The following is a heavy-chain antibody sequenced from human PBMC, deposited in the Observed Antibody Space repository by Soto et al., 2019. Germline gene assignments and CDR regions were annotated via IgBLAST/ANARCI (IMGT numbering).Heavy chain of an antibody. CDR3: ARPAAGTGYYYYYGMDV. J-gene: IGHJ6*02. Sequence: GASVKVSCKASGYTFTGYYMHWVRRAPGQGLEWMGWINPNSGNTKYSQKFQGRVTITRDTSASTAYMELSSLRSEDTAVYYCARPAAGTGYYYYYGMDVWGQGTTVTVSS. V-gene: IGHV1-2*02. CDR1: GYTFTGYY. D-gene: IGHD6-13*01. CDR2: INPNSGNT.